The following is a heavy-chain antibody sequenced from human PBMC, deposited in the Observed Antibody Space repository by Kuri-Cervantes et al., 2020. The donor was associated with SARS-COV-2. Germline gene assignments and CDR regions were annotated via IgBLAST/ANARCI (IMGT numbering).Heavy chain of an antibody. Sequence: ETLSLTCAASGFTFSNAWMSWVRQAPGKGLEWVGRIRSKTGGGTRDYAAPVKGRFTISRDDSKNTLYLQMNSLRAEDTAVYYCASLHDAFDIWGQGTMVTVSS. J-gene: IGHJ3*02. CDR3: ASLHDAFDI. CDR2: IRSKTGGGTR. V-gene: IGHV3-15*01. CDR1: GFTFSNAW.